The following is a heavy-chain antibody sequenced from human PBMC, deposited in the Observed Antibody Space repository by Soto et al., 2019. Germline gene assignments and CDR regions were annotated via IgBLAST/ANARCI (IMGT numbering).Heavy chain of an antibody. CDR3: ARREIQGPIDY. CDR1: GYSISSSNW. V-gene: IGHV4-28*01. J-gene: IGHJ4*02. D-gene: IGHD1-26*01. CDR2: IYYSGTT. Sequence: QVQLQESGPGLVKPSDTLSLTCAVSGYSISSSNWWGWIRQPPGKGLEWIGYIYYSGTTYYNPSLKSRVTMSVDTSKNQFSPKLTSVTAVDTAVYYFARREIQGPIDYWGQRTMVTVSS.